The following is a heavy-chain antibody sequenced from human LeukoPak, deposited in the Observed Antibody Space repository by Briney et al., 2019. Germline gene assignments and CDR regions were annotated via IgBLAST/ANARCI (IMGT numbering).Heavy chain of an antibody. V-gene: IGHV4-59*08. Sequence: KTSETLSLTCTVSGESISGFYWNWIRQPPGKGLEWIGYIYYSGSSNYNPSLKSRVTISVDTSKNQFSLKLSSVTAADTAVYYCARGAGWYNYWGQGTLVTVSS. CDR2: IYYSGSS. D-gene: IGHD6-19*01. CDR3: ARGAGWYNY. J-gene: IGHJ4*02. CDR1: GESISGFY.